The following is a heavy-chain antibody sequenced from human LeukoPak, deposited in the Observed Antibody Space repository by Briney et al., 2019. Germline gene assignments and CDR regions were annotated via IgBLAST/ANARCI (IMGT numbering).Heavy chain of an antibody. CDR3: ARVGGGSYYFYFDY. Sequence: ASVNVSCKASGYTFTGYYIHWVRQAPGQGLEWMGGINPNSGGTNYAQKLQGRLTMTTDTSTSTAYMELRSLRSDDTAVYYCARVGGGSYYFYFDYWGQGTLVTVSS. J-gene: IGHJ4*02. CDR2: INPNSGGT. V-gene: IGHV1-2*02. D-gene: IGHD1-26*01. CDR1: GYTFTGYY.